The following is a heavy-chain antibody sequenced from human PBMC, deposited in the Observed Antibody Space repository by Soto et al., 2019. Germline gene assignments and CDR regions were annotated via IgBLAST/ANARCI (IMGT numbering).Heavy chain of an antibody. D-gene: IGHD1-26*01. CDR1: GFDFSTYG. CDR3: ARAVGSFDY. V-gene: IGHV3-33*01. Sequence: QVQLVEFGGGVVQPGRSLRLSCAASGFDFSTYGMHWVRQAPGKGLEWVAVIWYDGSNKYYADSVRGRFIISRDNSKNTLFLQLNSLRAEDTAVYYCARAVGSFDYWGQGTLVTVSS. CDR2: IWYDGSNK. J-gene: IGHJ4*02.